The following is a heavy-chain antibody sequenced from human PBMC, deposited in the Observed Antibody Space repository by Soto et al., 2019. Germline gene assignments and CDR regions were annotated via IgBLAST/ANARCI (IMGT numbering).Heavy chain of an antibody. CDR3: ARDLVRYYYYGMDV. Sequence: PGGSLRLSCAASGLTVSSNYMSWVRQAPGKGLEWVSVIYSGGSTYYADSVKGRFTISRDNSKNTLYLQMNSLRAEDTAVYYCARDLVRYYYYGMDVWGQGTTVTVSS. V-gene: IGHV3-53*01. CDR2: IYSGGST. D-gene: IGHD3-16*01. J-gene: IGHJ6*02. CDR1: GLTVSSNY.